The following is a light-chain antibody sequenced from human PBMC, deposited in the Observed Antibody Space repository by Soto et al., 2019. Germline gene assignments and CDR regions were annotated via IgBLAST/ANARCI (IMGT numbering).Light chain of an antibody. Sequence: QSALTQPASVSGSPGQSITISCTGTSSDVGAYNYVSWYKQHPGKATQLIIYDVSDRLAGVSDRFAGSKSGNTASLTISGLQAEDEADYYCGSYTITRTLVFGGGTKLTVL. CDR1: SSDVGAYNY. J-gene: IGLJ2*01. V-gene: IGLV2-14*03. CDR3: GSYTITRTLV. CDR2: DVS.